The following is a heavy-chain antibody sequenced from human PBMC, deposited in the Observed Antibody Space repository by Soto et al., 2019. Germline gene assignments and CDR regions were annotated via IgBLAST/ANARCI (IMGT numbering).Heavy chain of an antibody. V-gene: IGHV4-34*01. CDR3: ARGWGSGSHSSHFDY. CDR2: ISQSGST. D-gene: IGHD1-26*01. CDR1: GGSFNTYY. Sequence: QVQLQQWGAGLLKPSETLSLTCAVYGGSFNTYYWTWIRQPPGKGLEWIGQISQSGSTQYNPSLKSRVSMSVDTSNNQNSPRLPSATAADTAVYYCARGWGSGSHSSHFDYWGQGTLVTVSS. J-gene: IGHJ4*02.